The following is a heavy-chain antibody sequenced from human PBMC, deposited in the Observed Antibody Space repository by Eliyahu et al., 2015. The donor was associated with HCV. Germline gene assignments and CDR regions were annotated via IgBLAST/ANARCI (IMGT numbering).Heavy chain of an antibody. J-gene: IGHJ4*02. CDR2: IYYSGST. CDR3: ARRRIVGDFDY. CDR1: GGSISSSNYY. Sequence: QLQLQESGPGLVKPSETLSLTCTVSGGSISSSNYYWGWIRQPPGKGLEWIGSIYYSGSTYYNPSLKSRVTISVDTSKNQFSLKLSSVTAADTAVYYCARRRIVGDFDYWGQGTLVTVSS. V-gene: IGHV4-39*01. D-gene: IGHD1-26*01.